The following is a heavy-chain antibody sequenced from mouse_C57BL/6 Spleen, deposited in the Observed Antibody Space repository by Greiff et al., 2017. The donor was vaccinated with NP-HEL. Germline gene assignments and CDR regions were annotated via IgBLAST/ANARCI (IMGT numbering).Heavy chain of an antibody. J-gene: IGHJ1*03. Sequence: EVQLQQSGPELVKPGASVKISCKASGYTFTDYYMNWVKQSHGKSLEWIGDINPNNGGTSYNQKFKGKATLTVDKSSSTAYMELRSLTSEDSAVYYCAREFTLFDYYYGSRGYFDVWGTGTTVTVSS. CDR3: AREFTLFDYYYGSRGYFDV. V-gene: IGHV1-26*01. D-gene: IGHD1-1*01. CDR2: INPNNGGT. CDR1: GYTFTDYY.